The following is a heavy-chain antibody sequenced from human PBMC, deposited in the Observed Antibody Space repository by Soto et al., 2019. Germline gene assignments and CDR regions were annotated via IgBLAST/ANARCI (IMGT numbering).Heavy chain of an antibody. J-gene: IGHJ5*02. CDR3: ARALKSVAVAGVVWFDP. CDR1: GGSFSGYY. D-gene: IGHD6-19*01. Sequence: QVQLQQWGAGLLKPSETLSLTCAVYGGSFSGYYWSWIRQPPGKGLEWIGEINHSGSTNYNPSLKSRVTISVDTSKNQFSLKLSSVTAADTAVYDCARALKSVAVAGVVWFDPWGQGTLVTVSS. CDR2: INHSGST. V-gene: IGHV4-34*01.